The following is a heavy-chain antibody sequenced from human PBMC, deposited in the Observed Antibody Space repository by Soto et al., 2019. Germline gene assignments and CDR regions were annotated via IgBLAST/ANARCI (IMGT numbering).Heavy chain of an antibody. V-gene: IGHV4-34*01. Sequence: QVQLQQWGAGLLKPSETLSLTCAVYGGSFSGYYWSWIRQHPGKGLEWIGELNHSGSTNYNPSLRSRITISVDTPKNQFSLKLSSVTAADTAVYYCARGRTAITMVGGVIPAIDYWGQGTLVTVSS. CDR1: GGSFSGYY. D-gene: IGHD3-10*01. CDR3: ARGRTAITMVGGVIPAIDY. J-gene: IGHJ4*02. CDR2: LNHSGST.